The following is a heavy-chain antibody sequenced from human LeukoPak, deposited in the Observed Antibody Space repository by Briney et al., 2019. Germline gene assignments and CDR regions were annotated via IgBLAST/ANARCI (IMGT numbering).Heavy chain of an antibody. J-gene: IGHJ4*02. CDR1: GGSITSGSYY. V-gene: IGHV4-61*02. D-gene: IGHD3-22*01. CDR2: IYTSGIT. CDR3: ARDGLQYYYDSSGYYFAHGYFDY. Sequence: SETLSLTCTVSGGSITSGSYYWSWIRQPAGKGLEWIGRIYTSGITNYNPSLKSRVTISVDTSKNQFSLKLSSVTAADTAVYYCARDGLQYYYDSSGYYFAHGYFDYWGQGTLVTVSS.